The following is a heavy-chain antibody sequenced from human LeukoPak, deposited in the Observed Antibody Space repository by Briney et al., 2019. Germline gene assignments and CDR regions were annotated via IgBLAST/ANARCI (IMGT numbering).Heavy chain of an antibody. CDR2: INPNSGGT. D-gene: IGHD3-10*01. Sequence: AASVKVSCKASGYTFTGYYMHWVRQAPGQGLEWMGWINPNSGGTNYAQKFQGRVTMTRDTSKNQFSLKLSSVTAADTAVYYCARGHPYYYGSVGDYWGQGTLVTVSS. J-gene: IGHJ4*02. V-gene: IGHV1-2*02. CDR3: ARGHPYYYGSVGDY. CDR1: GYTFTGYY.